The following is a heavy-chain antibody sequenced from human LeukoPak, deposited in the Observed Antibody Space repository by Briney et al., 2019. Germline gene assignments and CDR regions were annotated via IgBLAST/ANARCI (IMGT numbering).Heavy chain of an antibody. V-gene: IGHV4-39*01. D-gene: IGHD1-1*01. J-gene: IGHJ4*02. CDR3: ARHINWSPFDY. CDR2: IYYDGST. CDR1: GDSISSNDYY. Sequence: SETLSLSCTVSGDSISSNDYYCGWIRQPPGKGLEWIGSIYYDGSTYYNASLRSRFTISVDTSKNQFSLQLSSVTAADTAMYYCARHINWSPFDYWGQGTLVTVSS.